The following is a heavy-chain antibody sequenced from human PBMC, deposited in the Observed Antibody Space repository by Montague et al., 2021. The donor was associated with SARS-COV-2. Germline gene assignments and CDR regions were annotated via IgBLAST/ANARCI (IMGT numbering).Heavy chain of an antibody. CDR2: IDWDGDK. J-gene: IGHJ6*02. CDR1: GFSLSTSGMC. V-gene: IGHV2-70*11. CDR3: ARGPSDTYYYNGMDV. Sequence: PALVKPTQTLTLTCTSSGFSLSTSGMCMTWIRQPPGKALEWLARIDWDGDKYYNTSLKSRLTISKDTSKNLVVLTMTNMDLVDTATYYCARGPSDTYYYNGMDVWGRGTTVTVSS.